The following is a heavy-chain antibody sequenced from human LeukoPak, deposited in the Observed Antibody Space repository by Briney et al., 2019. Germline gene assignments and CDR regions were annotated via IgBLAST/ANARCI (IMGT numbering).Heavy chain of an antibody. CDR3: AKEAFHSSGWYPLMGY. CDR1: GFTFSNYW. J-gene: IGHJ4*02. Sequence: PGGSLRLSCAASGFTFSNYWMTWVRQAPGKGLEWVANIKHDGSEKFYVDSVKGRFTISRDNSKNTLYLQMNSLRAEDTAVYYCAKEAFHSSGWYPLMGYWGQGTLVTVSS. D-gene: IGHD6-19*01. V-gene: IGHV3-7*03. CDR2: IKHDGSEK.